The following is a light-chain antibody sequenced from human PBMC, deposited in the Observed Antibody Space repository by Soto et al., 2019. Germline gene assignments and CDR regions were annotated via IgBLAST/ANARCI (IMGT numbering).Light chain of an antibody. CDR1: KNDVGFYDF. CDR3: KSYAGSNTYV. J-gene: IGLJ1*01. V-gene: IGLV2-8*01. Sequence: ALTQPPSASGSPGQSVTISCTGTKNDVGFYDFVSWYQHHPGKAPRLIIYEVVQRPSGVPDQFSGSKSGNTASLTVSGLQAADEADYFCKSYAGSNTYVFGSGTKVTVL. CDR2: EVV.